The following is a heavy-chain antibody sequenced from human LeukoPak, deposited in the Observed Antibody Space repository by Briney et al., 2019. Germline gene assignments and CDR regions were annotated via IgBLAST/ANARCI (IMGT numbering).Heavy chain of an antibody. CDR2: ISWNSGSI. V-gene: IGHV3-9*01. CDR3: AKDMWYYYGSGSYGLDY. D-gene: IGHD3-10*01. CDR1: GFTFDDYA. J-gene: IGHJ4*02. Sequence: GGSLRLSCAASGFTFDDYAMHWVRQAPGKGLEWVSGISWNSGSIGYADSVKGRFTISRDSAKNSLYLQMNSLRAEDTALYYCAKDMWYYYGSGSYGLDYWGQGTLVTVSS.